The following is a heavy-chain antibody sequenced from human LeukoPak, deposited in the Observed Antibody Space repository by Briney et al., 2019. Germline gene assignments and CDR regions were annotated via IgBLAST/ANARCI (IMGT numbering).Heavy chain of an antibody. CDR1: GGSFSGYY. CDR3: ARDGPGFDAFDI. D-gene: IGHD3-10*01. CDR2: INHSGST. V-gene: IGHV4-34*01. J-gene: IGHJ3*02. Sequence: SETLSLTCAVYGGSFSGYYWSWLRQPPGKGLEWIGEINHSGSTNYNPSLKSRVTISVDTSKNQFSLKLSSVTAADTAVYYRARDGPGFDAFDIWGQGTMVTVSS.